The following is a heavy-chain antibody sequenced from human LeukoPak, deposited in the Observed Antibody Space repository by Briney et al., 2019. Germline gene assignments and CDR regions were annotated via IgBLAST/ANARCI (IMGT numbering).Heavy chain of an antibody. CDR2: ISYDGSNK. CDR3: ARGRYFDWSDAFDI. D-gene: IGHD3-9*01. Sequence: GGSLRLSCAASGFTFSSYAMHWVRQAPGKGLEWVAVISYDGSNKYYADSVKGRFTISRDNSKNTLYLQMNSLRAEDTAVYYCARGRYFDWSDAFDIWGQGTMVTVSS. J-gene: IGHJ3*02. CDR1: GFTFSSYA. V-gene: IGHV3-30-3*01.